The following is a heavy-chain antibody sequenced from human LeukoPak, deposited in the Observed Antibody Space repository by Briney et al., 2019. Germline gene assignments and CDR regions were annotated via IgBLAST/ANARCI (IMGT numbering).Heavy chain of an antibody. J-gene: IGHJ4*02. CDR2: ISYDGSNE. D-gene: IGHD6-19*01. V-gene: IGHV3-30-3*01. Sequence: PGGSLRLSCAVSGFTFSSYAMHWVRQAPGKGLEWVAVISYDGSNEYYPDSVKGRFTISRDNSKNTLYLQMSSLRPEDTAVYYCASIGYSSGWYGDFDYWGQGTLVTVSS. CDR3: ASIGYSSGWYGDFDY. CDR1: GFTFSSYA.